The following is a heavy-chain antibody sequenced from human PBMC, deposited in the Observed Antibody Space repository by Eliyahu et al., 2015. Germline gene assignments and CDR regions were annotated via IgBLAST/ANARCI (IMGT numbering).Heavy chain of an antibody. Sequence: QVQLQQWGAGLLKPSETLSLTCAVYGESFSGFYWTWIRQSPGKGLEWIGEINHSGSTSYNPSLKSRVTISVDTSKNQFSLKLRSVTSADTAVYYCARGLSAGYLYYYNYMNVWGRGTTVTVSS. CDR2: INHSGST. V-gene: IGHV4-34*01. CDR1: GESFSGFY. J-gene: IGHJ6*03. CDR3: ARGLSAGYLYYYNYMNV. D-gene: IGHD3-9*01.